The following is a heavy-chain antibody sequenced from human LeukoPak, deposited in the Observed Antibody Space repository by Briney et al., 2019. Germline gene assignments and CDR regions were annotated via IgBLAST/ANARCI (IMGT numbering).Heavy chain of an antibody. CDR2: TYYRSKWYD. D-gene: IGHD6-19*01. V-gene: IGHV6-1*01. CDR1: GDSVSSINGA. CDR3: ARDLGNTGWYTFDY. Sequence: SQTLSLTCAISGDSVSSINGAWNWIRQSRSRGLEWLGRTYYRSKWYDEYSVSMRGRITLNPDTSMNQFSLHLLSVTPEDTAVYYCARDLGNTGWYTFDYWGQGTLVTVSS. J-gene: IGHJ4*02.